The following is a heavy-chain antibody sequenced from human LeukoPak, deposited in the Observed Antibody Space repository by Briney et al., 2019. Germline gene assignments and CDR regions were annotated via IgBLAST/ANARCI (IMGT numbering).Heavy chain of an antibody. V-gene: IGHV4-59*12. D-gene: IGHD6-13*01. CDR1: GGSISSSY. CDR3: ARDVIAAPGTADY. J-gene: IGHJ4*02. Sequence: SSETLSLTCAVSGGSISSSYWSWIRQPPGKGLEWIGYIYYTGSANYNPSLKSRITISVDTSKNQFSLKLSSVTAADTAVYYCARDVIAAPGTADYWGQGTLVTVSS. CDR2: IYYTGSA.